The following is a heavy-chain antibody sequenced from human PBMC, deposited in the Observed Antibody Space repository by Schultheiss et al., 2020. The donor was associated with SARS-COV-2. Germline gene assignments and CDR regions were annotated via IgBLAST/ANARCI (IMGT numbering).Heavy chain of an antibody. CDR1: GGSISSSNW. Sequence: SETLSLTCAVSGGSISSSNWWSWIRQPPGKGLEWIGEINHSGSTNYNPSLKSRVTISVDTSKNQFSLKLSSVTAADTAVYYCARLQNNLRHYYYMDVWGKGTTVTVSS. CDR2: INHSGST. J-gene: IGHJ6*03. V-gene: IGHV4-4*02. D-gene: IGHD1-14*01. CDR3: ARLQNNLRHYYYMDV.